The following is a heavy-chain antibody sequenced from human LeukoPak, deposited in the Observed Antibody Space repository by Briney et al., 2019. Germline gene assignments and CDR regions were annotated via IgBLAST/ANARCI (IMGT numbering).Heavy chain of an antibody. D-gene: IGHD2-2*02. Sequence: ASVKVSCKASGGTFSSYAISWVRQAPGQGLEWMGGIIPIFGTANYAQKFQGRVTITADESTSTAYMELSSLRSEDTAVYYCASIYCSSTSCYNYFDYWGQGTLVTISS. J-gene: IGHJ4*02. CDR3: ASIYCSSTSCYNYFDY. CDR1: GGTFSSYA. V-gene: IGHV1-69*13. CDR2: IIPIFGTA.